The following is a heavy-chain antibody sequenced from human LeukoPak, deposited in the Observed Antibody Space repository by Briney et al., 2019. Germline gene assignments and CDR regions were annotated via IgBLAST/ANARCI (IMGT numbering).Heavy chain of an antibody. D-gene: IGHD2-15*01. Sequence: SETLSLTCTVSGGSISSYYWSWIRQPPGKGLEWIGYIYYSGSTNYNPSLKSRVTISVDTSKNQFSLKLSSVTAADTAVYYCARERGDGGSSYHDLLYNWFDPWGQGTLVTVSS. CDR1: GGSISSYY. V-gene: IGHV4-59*01. CDR3: ARERGDGGSSYHDLLYNWFDP. J-gene: IGHJ5*02. CDR2: IYYSGST.